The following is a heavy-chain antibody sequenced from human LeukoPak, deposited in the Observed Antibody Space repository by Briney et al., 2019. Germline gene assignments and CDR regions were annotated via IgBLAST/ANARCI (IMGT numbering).Heavy chain of an antibody. Sequence: QPGGSLRLSCAASGFTFSSYAMHWVRQAPGKGLEWVAVISYDGSDKYYADSMKGRFTISRDNSKNTLYLQMNSLRAEDTAVYYCARDPRRGAKVYYYYYMDVWGKGTTVTVSS. CDR2: ISYDGSDK. V-gene: IGHV3-30*04. CDR1: GFTFSSYA. D-gene: IGHD1-26*01. J-gene: IGHJ6*03. CDR3: ARDPRRGAKVYYYYYMDV.